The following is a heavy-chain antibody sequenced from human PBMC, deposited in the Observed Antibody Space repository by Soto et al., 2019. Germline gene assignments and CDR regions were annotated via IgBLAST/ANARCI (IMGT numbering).Heavy chain of an antibody. Sequence: GGSLRLSCAASGFTFSSYWMHWVRQAPGKGLVWVSRINSDGSSTSYADSVKGRFTISRDNAKNTLYLQLNSLRAEDTAVYYCVSTGWELDYYYYYGMDVWGQGTSVTVSS. J-gene: IGHJ6*02. D-gene: IGHD1-26*01. CDR2: INSDGSST. CDR1: GFTFSSYW. V-gene: IGHV3-74*01. CDR3: VSTGWELDYYYYYGMDV.